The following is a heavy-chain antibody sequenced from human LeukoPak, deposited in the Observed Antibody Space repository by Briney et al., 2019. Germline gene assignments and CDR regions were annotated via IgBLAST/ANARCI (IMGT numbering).Heavy chain of an antibody. J-gene: IGHJ4*02. D-gene: IGHD2-15*01. CDR2: IYPGDSDA. V-gene: IGHV5-51*01. Sequence: GESLKISCKGSGYSFTNYWIGWVRQMPGKGLEWMGIIYPGDSDARYSPSFQGQVTISADKSISTAFLQWSSLKASDTALYYCARLRYCSGGSCYGFDYWGQGTLVTLSS. CDR3: ARLRYCSGGSCYGFDY. CDR1: GYSFTNYW.